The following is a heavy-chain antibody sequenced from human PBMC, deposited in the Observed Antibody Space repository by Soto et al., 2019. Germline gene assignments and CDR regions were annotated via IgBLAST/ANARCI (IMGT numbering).Heavy chain of an antibody. CDR2: IWYDGSNK. CDR1: GFTFSNYG. V-gene: IGHV3-33*01. D-gene: IGHD1-1*01. CDR3: ARDRGNCLVY. Sequence: QVQLVESGGGVVQPGRSLRLSCAASGFTFSNYGLHWVRQAPGKGLEWVAVIWYDGSNKYYADSVKGRFTSSRDDSKNTPCLQMDSLRAEDTAIYYGARDRGNCLVYWGQGPLVTVSS. J-gene: IGHJ4*02.